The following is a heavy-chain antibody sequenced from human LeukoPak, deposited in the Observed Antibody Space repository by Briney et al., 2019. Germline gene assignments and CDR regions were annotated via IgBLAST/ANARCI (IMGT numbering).Heavy chain of an antibody. D-gene: IGHD3-10*01. CDR3: ASGRQMTYYGSGSNLIWFDS. J-gene: IGHJ5*01. CDR2: INHSGST. V-gene: IGHV4-34*01. CDR1: GGSFSGYY. Sequence: SETLSLTCAVYGGSFSGYYWSWIRQPPGKGLECIGEINHSGSTNYNPSLKSRVTISVDKSKNQFSLKLSSVTAADTAVYYCASGRQMTYYGSGSNLIWFDSWGQGTLVTVSS.